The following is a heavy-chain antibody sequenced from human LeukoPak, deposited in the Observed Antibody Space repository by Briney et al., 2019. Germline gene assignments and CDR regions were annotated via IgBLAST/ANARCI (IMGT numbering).Heavy chain of an antibody. V-gene: IGHV4-59*08. CDR1: GGSISGYY. J-gene: IGHJ4*02. Sequence: PSETLSLTCTVSGGSISGYYWSWIRQPPGKGLEWIDYITYSGSTNYNPPLKSRVTMSVDTSKNQFSLRLSSVTAADTAVYYCARHGSSYSFDCWGQGTLVTVSS. D-gene: IGHD6-13*01. CDR2: ITYSGST. CDR3: ARHGSSYSFDC.